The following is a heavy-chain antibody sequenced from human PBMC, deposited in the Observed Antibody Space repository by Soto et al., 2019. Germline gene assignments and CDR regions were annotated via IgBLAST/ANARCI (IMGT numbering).Heavy chain of an antibody. J-gene: IGHJ4*02. Sequence: QVQLQESGPGLVKPSQTLSLTCTVSGDSISSGDYYWSWIRQPPGKGLEWIGYIYYSGSTYYNPSLKSRVTISVDTSKNQFSLKLSSVTAADTAVYYCARHGYCSGGRCPNFDYWGQGTLVTVSS. V-gene: IGHV4-30-4*01. CDR2: IYYSGST. CDR3: ARHGYCSGGRCPNFDY. CDR1: GDSISSGDYY. D-gene: IGHD2-15*01.